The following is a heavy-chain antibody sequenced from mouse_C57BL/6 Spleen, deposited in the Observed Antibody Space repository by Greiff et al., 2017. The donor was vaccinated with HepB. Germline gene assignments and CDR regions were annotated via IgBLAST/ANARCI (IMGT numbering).Heavy chain of an antibody. V-gene: IGHV6-3*01. J-gene: IGHJ3*01. D-gene: IGHD2-3*01. Sequence: EVKLQESGGGLVQPGGSMKLSCVASGFTFSNYWMNWVRQSPEKGLEWVAQIRLKSDNYATHYAESVKGRFTISRDDSKSSVYLQMNNLRAEDTGIYYCTASYDGSFAYWGQVTLVTVSA. CDR3: TASYDGSFAY. CDR2: IRLKSDNYAT. CDR1: GFTFSNYW.